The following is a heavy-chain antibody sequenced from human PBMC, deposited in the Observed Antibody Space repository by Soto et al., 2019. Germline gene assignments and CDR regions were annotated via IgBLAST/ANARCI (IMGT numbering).Heavy chain of an antibody. CDR3: ANGDDYGGNLFDY. V-gene: IGHV3-30*18. CDR1: GFTFSSYG. D-gene: IGHD4-17*01. CDR2: ISYDGSNK. Sequence: GGSLRLSCAASGFTFSSYGMHWVRQAPGKGLEWVAVISYDGSNKYYADSVKGRFTISRDNSKNTLYLQMNSLRAEDTAVYYCANGDDYGGNLFDYWGQGTLVTVSS. J-gene: IGHJ4*02.